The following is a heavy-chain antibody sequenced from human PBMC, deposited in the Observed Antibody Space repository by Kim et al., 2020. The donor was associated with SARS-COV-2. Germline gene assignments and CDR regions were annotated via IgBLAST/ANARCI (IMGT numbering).Heavy chain of an antibody. J-gene: IGHJ4*02. CDR3: ARTRSGRYFDY. Sequence: TNYADSVKGRFTISRDNAKNSLYLQMNSLRAEDTAVYYCARTRSGRYFDYWGQGTLVTVSS. V-gene: IGHV3-11*03. CDR2: T.